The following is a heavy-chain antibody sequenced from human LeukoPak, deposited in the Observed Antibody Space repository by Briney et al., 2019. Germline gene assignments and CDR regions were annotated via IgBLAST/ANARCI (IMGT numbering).Heavy chain of an antibody. CDR1: GFTFSSYA. CDR2: ISYDGSNK. V-gene: IGHV3-30*01. D-gene: IGHD5-24*01. CDR3: ARVAEGYNWVGPFAY. J-gene: IGHJ4*02. Sequence: PGRSLRLSCAASGFTFSSYAMHWVRQAPGKGLEWVAVISYDGSNKYYADSVKGRFTISRDNSKNTLYLQMNSLRAEDTAVYYCARVAEGYNWVGPFAYWGQGTLVTVSS.